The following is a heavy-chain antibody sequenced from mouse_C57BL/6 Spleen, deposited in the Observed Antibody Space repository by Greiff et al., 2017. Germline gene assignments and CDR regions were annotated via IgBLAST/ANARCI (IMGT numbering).Heavy chain of an antibody. V-gene: IGHV1-82*01. D-gene: IGHD1-1*01. CDR3: ARDDYADV. J-gene: IGHJ1*03. CDR2: IYPGDGDT. CDR1: GYAFSSSW. Sequence: VQLQQSGPELVKPGASVKISCKASGYAFSSSWMNWVKQRPGKGLEWIGRIYPGDGDTNYNGKFKGKATLTADKSSSTAYMQLSSLTSEDSAVYFCARDDYADVWGTGTTVTVSS.